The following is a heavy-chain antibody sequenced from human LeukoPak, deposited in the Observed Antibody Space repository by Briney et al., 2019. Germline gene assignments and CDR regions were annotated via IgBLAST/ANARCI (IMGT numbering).Heavy chain of an antibody. CDR3: ARGGGSGSYYKRELDY. Sequence: GGSVRLFCAASGITFSNSWMWWVRQAPGKGGEWVANIKEYGSEKYYVNSVKGRFTISRDNAKNSLYLQMNSLRAEDTAVYYCARGGGSGSYYKRELDYWGQGTLVTVSS. J-gene: IGHJ4*02. D-gene: IGHD3-10*01. CDR2: IKEYGSEK. CDR1: GITFSNSW. V-gene: IGHV3-7*01.